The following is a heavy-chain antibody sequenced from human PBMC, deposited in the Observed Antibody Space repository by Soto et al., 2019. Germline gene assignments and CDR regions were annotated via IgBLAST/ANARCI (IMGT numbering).Heavy chain of an antibody. Sequence: ASETLSLTCAVYGGSFSGYYWSWIRQPPGKGLEWIWEINHSGSTNYNPSLKSRVTISVDTSKNQFSLKLSSVTAADTAVYYCARREVRGYCSSTSCYHFWFDPWGQGTLVTVSS. V-gene: IGHV4-34*01. J-gene: IGHJ5*02. CDR2: INHSGST. CDR3: ARREVRGYCSSTSCYHFWFDP. CDR1: GGSFSGYY. D-gene: IGHD2-2*01.